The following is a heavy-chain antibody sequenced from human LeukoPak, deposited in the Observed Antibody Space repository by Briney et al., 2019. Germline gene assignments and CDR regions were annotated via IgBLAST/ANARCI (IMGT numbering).Heavy chain of an antibody. V-gene: IGHV3-23*01. CDR3: AKVTMVRGLNWFDP. D-gene: IGHD3-10*01. CDR2: ISGSGGST. Sequence: GGSLRLSCAASGFTFSSYGMSWVRQAPGKGLEWVSAISGSGGSTYYADSVKGRFTISRDNSKNTLYLQMNSLRAGDTAVYYCAKVTMVRGLNWFDPWGQGTLVTVSS. J-gene: IGHJ5*02. CDR1: GFTFSSYG.